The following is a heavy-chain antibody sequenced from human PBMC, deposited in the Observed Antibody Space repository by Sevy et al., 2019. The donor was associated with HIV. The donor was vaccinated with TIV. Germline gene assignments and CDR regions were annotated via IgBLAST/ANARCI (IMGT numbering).Heavy chain of an antibody. J-gene: IGHJ5*02. CDR2: IKQDGSEK. CDR1: GFTFSSYW. CDR3: ARRVDYSTTNWFDP. Sequence: GGSLRLSCAASGFTFSSYWMSWVRQAPGKGLEWVANIKQDGSEKYYVYSVKGRFTISRDNAKNSLYLQMNSLRAEDTAVYYCARRVDYSTTNWFDPWGQGTLVTVSS. D-gene: IGHD4-4*01. V-gene: IGHV3-7*01.